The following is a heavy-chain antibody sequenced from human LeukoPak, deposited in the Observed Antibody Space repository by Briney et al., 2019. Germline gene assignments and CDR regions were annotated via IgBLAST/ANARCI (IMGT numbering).Heavy chain of an antibody. V-gene: IGHV3-23*01. CDR1: GFTFSFSA. Sequence: PGGSLRLSCAASGFTFSFSAMNWVRQAPGKGLEWDATIIGNGFSTYYADSVNGRFIISRDNSQNSLFLQMNSLRAEDTAIYYCAKGRRDGYNYPLFDHWGHGALVTVSS. J-gene: IGHJ4*01. CDR2: IIGNGFST. D-gene: IGHD5-24*01. CDR3: AKGRRDGYNYPLFDH.